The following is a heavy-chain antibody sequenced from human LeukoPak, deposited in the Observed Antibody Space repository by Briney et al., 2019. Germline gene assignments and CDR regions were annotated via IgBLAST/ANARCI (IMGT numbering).Heavy chain of an antibody. V-gene: IGHV3-74*01. CDR1: GFTFNLYW. J-gene: IGHJ5*02. CDR2: ISDDGTTT. CDR3: ARDSRYYYGSGSYQPYWFDP. D-gene: IGHD3-10*01. Sequence: TGGSLGLSCAASGFTFNLYWIHWVRQAPGKGLEWLSRISDDGTTTNYADSVKGRFTISRDNAKNTLYLQMNSLRVDDTAVYYCARDSRYYYGSGSYQPYWFDPWGQGTLVTVSS.